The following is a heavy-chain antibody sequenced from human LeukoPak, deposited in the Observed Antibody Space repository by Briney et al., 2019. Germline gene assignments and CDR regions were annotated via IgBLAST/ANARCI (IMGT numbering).Heavy chain of an antibody. D-gene: IGHD3-10*01. CDR2: ISYDGSNK. J-gene: IGHJ4*02. CDR3: AKGAVPGPMALFDY. V-gene: IGHV3-30*18. Sequence: GGSLRLSCAASGFTFSSYGMHWVRQAPGKGLEWVAVISYDGSNKYYADSVKGRFTISRDNSENTLYLQMNSLRAEDTAVYYCAKGAVPGPMALFDYWGQGTLVTVSS. CDR1: GFTFSSYG.